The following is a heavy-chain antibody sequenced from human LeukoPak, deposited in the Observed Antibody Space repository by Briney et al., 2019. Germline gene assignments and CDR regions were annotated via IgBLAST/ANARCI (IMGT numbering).Heavy chain of an antibody. D-gene: IGHD3-22*01. Sequence: PSETLSLTCIVSGGSISSYYWSWIRQPAGKGLEWIGRIYTSGSTNYNPSLKSRVTMSVDTSKNQFSLKLSSVTAADTAVYYCARDDYYYDSSGYYSNWGQGTLVTVSS. CDR1: GGSISSYY. CDR3: ARDDYYYDSSGYYSN. J-gene: IGHJ4*02. CDR2: IYTSGST. V-gene: IGHV4-4*07.